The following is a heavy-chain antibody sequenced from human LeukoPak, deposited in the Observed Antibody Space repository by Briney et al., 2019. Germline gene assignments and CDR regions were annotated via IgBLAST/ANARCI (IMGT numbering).Heavy chain of an antibody. CDR3: ARDQPDRDYYYYGMDV. V-gene: IGHV1-2*02. CDR2: INPNSGGT. Sequence: ASVKVSCKASGYTFTGNYMHWVRQAPGQGLEWMGWINPNSGGTNYAQKFQGRVTMTRDTSISTAYMELSRLRSDDTAVYYCARDQPDRDYYYYGMDVWGQGTTVTVSS. D-gene: IGHD3-22*01. CDR1: GYTFTGNY. J-gene: IGHJ6*02.